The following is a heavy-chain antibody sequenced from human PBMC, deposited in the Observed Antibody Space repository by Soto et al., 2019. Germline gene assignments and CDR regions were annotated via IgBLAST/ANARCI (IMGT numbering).Heavy chain of an antibody. Sequence: PSETLSLTCTVSGGSISSGGYYWSWIRQHPGKGLEWIGYLYYSWSTYYNPSLKSRVTISVDTSKNQCSLNLSSVTAADTAVYYYARALGVAAAGRSVYLDYWAQGTIVTVSS. J-gene: IGHJ4*02. CDR1: GGSISSGGYY. CDR3: ARALGVAAAGRSVYLDY. D-gene: IGHD6-13*01. CDR2: LYYSWST. V-gene: IGHV4-31*03.